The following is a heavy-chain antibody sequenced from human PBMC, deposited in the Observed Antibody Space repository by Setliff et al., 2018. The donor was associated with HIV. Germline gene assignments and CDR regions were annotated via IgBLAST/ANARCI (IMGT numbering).Heavy chain of an antibody. CDR3: ARGFSPITYYYDSSGYSDY. CDR2: IKYDGSEK. CDR1: GFTFSSYW. Sequence: GGSLRLSCAASGFTFSSYWMNWVRQAPGKGLEWVANIKYDGSEKYYVDSVKGRFTISRDNAKNSLHLQMNSLRAEDTSMYYCARGFSPITYYYDSSGYSDYWGQGTLVTVSS. D-gene: IGHD3-22*01. J-gene: IGHJ4*02. V-gene: IGHV3-7*01.